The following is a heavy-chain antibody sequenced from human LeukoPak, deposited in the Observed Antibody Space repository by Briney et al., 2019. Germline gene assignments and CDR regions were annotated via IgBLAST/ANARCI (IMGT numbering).Heavy chain of an antibody. D-gene: IGHD6-19*01. V-gene: IGHV4-39*01. CDR3: ARRGIMYSSGWTQNWFDP. Sequence: SETLSLTCTVSGGSISSSSYYWGWIRQPPGKGLEWIVSIYYSGSTYYNPSLKSRVTISVDTSKNQFSLKLSSVTAADTAVYYCARRGIMYSSGWTQNWFDPWGQGTLVTVSS. CDR1: GGSISSSSYY. J-gene: IGHJ5*02. CDR2: IYYSGST.